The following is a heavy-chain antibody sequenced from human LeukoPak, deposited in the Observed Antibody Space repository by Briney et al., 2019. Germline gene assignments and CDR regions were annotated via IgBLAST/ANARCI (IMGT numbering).Heavy chain of an antibody. D-gene: IGHD6-6*01. CDR2: IYTSGST. J-gene: IGHJ4*02. CDR3: ARDSSSIAARPRGSFDY. V-gene: IGHV4-61*02. Sequence: SETLSLTCTVSGGSIGSGSYYWSWIRQPAGKGLEWIGRIYTSGSTNYNPSLKSRVTISVDTSKNQFSLKLSSVTAADTAVYYCARDSSSIAARPRGSFDYWGQETLVTVSS. CDR1: GGSIGSGSYY.